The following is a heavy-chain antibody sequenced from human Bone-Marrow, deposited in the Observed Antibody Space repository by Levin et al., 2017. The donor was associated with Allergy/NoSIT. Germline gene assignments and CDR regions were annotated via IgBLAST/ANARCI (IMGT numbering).Heavy chain of an antibody. D-gene: IGHD3-22*01. J-gene: IGHJ4*02. CDR1: GVSVSSGNYY. Sequence: SQTLSLTCTVSGVSVSSGNYYWNWIRQPPGKGLEWIGYIYYNGKTDSNPSLKSRITISVDRSKNQFSLKLTSVTAADTAVYYCARWNYYDSGGRPLDYWGQGTLVTVSS. CDR2: IYYNGKT. V-gene: IGHV4-61*01. CDR3: ARWNYYDSGGRPLDY.